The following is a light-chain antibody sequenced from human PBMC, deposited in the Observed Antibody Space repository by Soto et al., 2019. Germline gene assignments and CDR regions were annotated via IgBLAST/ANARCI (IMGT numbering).Light chain of an antibody. CDR3: TSWTTSTTMI. Sequence: QSALTQPASVSGSPGQSITISCTGTSSDIGAYNFVSWYQQHQGKAPKLMLYDVNIRPSGVSNRFSGSKSGNTASLTISGLQDEDEADYYCTSWTTSTTMIFGGGTKLTVL. J-gene: IGLJ2*01. CDR1: SSDIGAYNF. CDR2: DVN. V-gene: IGLV2-14*03.